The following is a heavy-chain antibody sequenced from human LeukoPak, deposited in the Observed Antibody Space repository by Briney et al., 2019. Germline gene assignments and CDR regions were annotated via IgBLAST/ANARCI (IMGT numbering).Heavy chain of an antibody. Sequence: ASVKVSCKASGYTFTSYGISWMRQAPGQGLEWMGWISAYNGNTNYAQKLQGRVTMTTDTSTSTAYMELRSLRSDDTAVYYCARDRGSMVRGTSYYYYGMDVWGQGTTVTVSS. V-gene: IGHV1-18*01. CDR2: ISAYNGNT. CDR1: GYTFTSYG. CDR3: ARDRGSMVRGTSYYYYGMDV. J-gene: IGHJ6*02. D-gene: IGHD3-10*01.